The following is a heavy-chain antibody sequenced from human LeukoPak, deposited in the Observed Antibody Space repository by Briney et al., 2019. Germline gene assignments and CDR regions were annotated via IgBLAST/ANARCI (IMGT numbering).Heavy chain of an antibody. Sequence: PGGSLRLSCAASGFTFSSYSMNWVRQAPGKGLEWVSSISSSSSYIYYADSVKGRFTISRDNAKNSLYLQMNSLRAEDTAVYYCARDREMATIWRIWYYFDYWGQGTLVTVSS. CDR3: ARDREMATIWRIWYYFDY. CDR1: GFTFSSYS. D-gene: IGHD5-24*01. CDR2: ISSSSSYI. V-gene: IGHV3-21*01. J-gene: IGHJ4*02.